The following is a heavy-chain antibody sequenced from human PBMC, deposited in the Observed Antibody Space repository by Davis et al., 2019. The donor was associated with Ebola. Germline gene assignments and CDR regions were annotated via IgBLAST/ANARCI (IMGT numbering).Heavy chain of an antibody. Sequence: PSETLSLTCTVSGGSISSSSYYWSWIRQPPGKGLEWIGYIYYSGSTNYNPSLKSRVTISVDTSKNQFSLKLSSVTAADTAVYYCGSGDYPDADYWGQGTLVTVSS. D-gene: IGHD4-17*01. J-gene: IGHJ4*02. CDR1: GGSISSSSYY. CDR3: GSGDYPDADY. CDR2: IYYSGST. V-gene: IGHV4-61*01.